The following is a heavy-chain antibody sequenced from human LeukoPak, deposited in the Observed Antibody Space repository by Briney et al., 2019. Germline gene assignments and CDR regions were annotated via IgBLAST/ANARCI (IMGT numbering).Heavy chain of an antibody. J-gene: IGHJ3*02. CDR1: GGSFSGYY. CDR2: INHSGST. V-gene: IGHV4-34*01. D-gene: IGHD2-2*02. Sequence: SETLSLTCAVYGGSFSGYYWSWIRQPPGKGLEWIGEINHSGSTNYNPSLKSRVTISVDTSKNQFSLKLSSVTAADTAVYYCARLGDDCSSTSCYNHAFDIWGQGTMVTVSS. CDR3: ARLGDDCSSTSCYNHAFDI.